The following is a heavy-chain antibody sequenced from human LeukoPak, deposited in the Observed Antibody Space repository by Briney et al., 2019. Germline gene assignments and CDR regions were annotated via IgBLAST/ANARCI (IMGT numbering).Heavy chain of an antibody. CDR2: IRQDGSEK. Sequence: GGSLRLSCAASGFTFSDYWMNWVRLAPGKGQEWVASIRQDGSEKSYVDSVKGRFTISRDNTWNSLYLQMNSLRAEDTAVYYCARDGTAPGLYFDLWGQGTLVTVSS. V-gene: IGHV3-7*01. CDR3: ARDGTAPGLYFDL. CDR1: GFTFSDYW. J-gene: IGHJ4*01. D-gene: IGHD1/OR15-1a*01.